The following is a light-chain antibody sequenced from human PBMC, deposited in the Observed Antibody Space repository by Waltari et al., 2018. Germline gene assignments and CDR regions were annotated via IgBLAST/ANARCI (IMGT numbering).Light chain of an antibody. CDR1: QSISSW. Sequence: DIPMTQSPSTLSASVGDRVTIPCRASQSISSWLAWYQHKPGKAPKLLIYKASSLETGVPSRFSGSGSGTEFTLTISSLQPDDFATYYCQQYNSYSGTFGQGTKVEIK. CDR3: QQYNSYSGT. V-gene: IGKV1-5*03. J-gene: IGKJ1*01. CDR2: KAS.